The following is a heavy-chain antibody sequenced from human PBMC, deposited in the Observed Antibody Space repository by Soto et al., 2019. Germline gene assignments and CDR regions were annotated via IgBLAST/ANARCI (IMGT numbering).Heavy chain of an antibody. CDR1: GFTFSRYG. D-gene: IGHD6-13*01. J-gene: IGHJ3*02. Sequence: GGSLRLSCVASGFTFSRYGMHWVRQAPGKGLEWVAVIWNDGSKQVYDDSVKGRFTISRDNSKNTLYLEMDSLRDEDTSVYYCATSTWYAFDIWGQGTMATVSS. V-gene: IGHV3-33*01. CDR2: IWNDGSKQ. CDR3: ATSTWYAFDI.